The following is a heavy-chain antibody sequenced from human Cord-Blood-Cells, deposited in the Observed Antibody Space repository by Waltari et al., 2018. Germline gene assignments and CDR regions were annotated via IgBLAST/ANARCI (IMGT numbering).Heavy chain of an antibody. CDR1: GFTFSSYA. CDR2: ISYDGSNK. V-gene: IGHV3-30*04. CDR3: ARDPCSSTSCYYFDY. D-gene: IGHD2-2*01. Sequence: QVQLVESGGGVVQPGRSLRLSCAASGFTFSSYAMHWLRPAPGKGLEWVTVISYDGSNKYYADSVKGRFTISRDNSKNTLYLQMNSLRAEDTAVYYCARDPCSSTSCYYFDYWGQGTLVTVSS. J-gene: IGHJ4*02.